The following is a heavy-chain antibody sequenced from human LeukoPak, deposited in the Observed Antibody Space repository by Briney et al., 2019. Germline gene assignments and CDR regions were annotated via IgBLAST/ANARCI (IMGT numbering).Heavy chain of an antibody. CDR1: GFTFSSYW. CDR2: IKQDGSEK. CDR3: ARDRGNQRGYYYYYMDV. Sequence: GGSLRLSCAASGFTFSSYWMSWVRQAPGKGLEWVANIKQDGSEKYYVDSVKGRFAISRDNAKNSLYLQMNSLRAEDTAVYYCARDRGNQRGYYYYYMDVWGKGTTVTVSS. D-gene: IGHD1-14*01. V-gene: IGHV3-7*01. J-gene: IGHJ6*03.